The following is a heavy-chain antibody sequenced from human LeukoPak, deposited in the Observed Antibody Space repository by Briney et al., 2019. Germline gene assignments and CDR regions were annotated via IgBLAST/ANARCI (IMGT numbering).Heavy chain of an antibody. D-gene: IGHD5-24*01. CDR1: GGSISSSSYY. J-gene: IGHJ4*02. CDR3: ARDGDGYNSLFDY. CDR2: IYYSGST. V-gene: IGHV4-39*07. Sequence: KPSETLSLTCTVSGGSISSSSYYWGWIRRPPGKGLEWIGRIYYSGSTYYNPSLKSRVTILVDTSKNQFFLKLSSVTAADTAVYYCARDGDGYNSLFDYWGQGTLVTVSS.